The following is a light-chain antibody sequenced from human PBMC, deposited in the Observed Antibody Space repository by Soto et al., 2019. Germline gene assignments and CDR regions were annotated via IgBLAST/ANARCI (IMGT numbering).Light chain of an antibody. V-gene: IGLV2-8*01. CDR2: EIN. Sequence: QSVLTQPPSASGSHGQSITISCTGTSSDVGAFNYVSWYQQHPGKAPKLMIFEINKRPSGVPDRFSGSKSGNSASLTVSGLQTEDEADYYCSSYAGSNIYVFGSGTKVTVL. CDR1: SSDVGAFNY. J-gene: IGLJ1*01. CDR3: SSYAGSNIYV.